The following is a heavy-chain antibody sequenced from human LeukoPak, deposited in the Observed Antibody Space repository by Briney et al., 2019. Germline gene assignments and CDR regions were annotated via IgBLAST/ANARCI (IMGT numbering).Heavy chain of an antibody. CDR1: GGSISSGDYY. D-gene: IGHD2-21*01. J-gene: IGHJ4*02. V-gene: IGHV4-30-4*01. Sequence: KTSETLSLTCTVSGGSISSGDYYWSWIRQPPGKGLEWIGYIYYSGSSYYNPSLKSRVTISVDTSKNQFSLKLSSVTAADTAVYHCARENVVGERVADYWGQGTLVIVSS. CDR3: ARENVVGERVADY. CDR2: IYYSGSS.